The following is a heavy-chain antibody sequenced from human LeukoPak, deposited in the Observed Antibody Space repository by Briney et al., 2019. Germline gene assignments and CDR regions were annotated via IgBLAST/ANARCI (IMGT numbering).Heavy chain of an antibody. CDR3: ARVGTASTTNNWFDP. Sequence: PGGSLGLSCVVSGFIFSDYGMNWVRQAPGKGLEWISFIHSDSTIIHYADSVKGRFTISRDNAENSLYLDMNSLQAEDTAIYYCARVGTASTTNNWFDPWGQGTLVTVSP. CDR1: GFIFSDYG. J-gene: IGHJ5*02. D-gene: IGHD1-7*01. CDR2: IHSDSTII. V-gene: IGHV3-48*01.